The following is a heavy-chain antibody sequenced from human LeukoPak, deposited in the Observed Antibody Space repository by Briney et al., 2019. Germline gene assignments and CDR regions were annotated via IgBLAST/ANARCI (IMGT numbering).Heavy chain of an antibody. Sequence: SETLSLTRAVYGGSFSGYYWSWIRQPPGKGLEWIGEINHSGSTNYNPSLKSRVTISVDTSKNQFSLKLSSVTAADTAVYYCARGLVVDCTNGVCYRVNFDYWGQGTLVTVSS. CDR1: GGSFSGYY. D-gene: IGHD2-8*01. CDR3: ARGLVVDCTNGVCYRVNFDY. CDR2: INHSGST. J-gene: IGHJ4*02. V-gene: IGHV4-34*01.